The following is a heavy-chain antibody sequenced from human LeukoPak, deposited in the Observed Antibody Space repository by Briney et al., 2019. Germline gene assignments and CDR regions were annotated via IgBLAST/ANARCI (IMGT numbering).Heavy chain of an antibody. Sequence: ASVNVSCKASGYTFTSYYMHWVRQAPGQGLEWMGIIKPSGGSTSYAQKFQGRVTMTRATSTCTVYKELRSLRSEDTAVYYCSRAGGRVHWYFDLWGRGTLVTVSS. J-gene: IGHJ2*01. V-gene: IGHV1-46*01. CDR2: IKPSGGST. CDR1: GYTFTSYY. D-gene: IGHD1-26*01. CDR3: SRAGGRVHWYFDL.